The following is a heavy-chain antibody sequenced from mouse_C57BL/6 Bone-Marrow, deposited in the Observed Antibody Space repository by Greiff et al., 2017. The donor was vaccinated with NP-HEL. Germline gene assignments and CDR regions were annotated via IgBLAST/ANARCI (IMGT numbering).Heavy chain of an antibody. CDR3: AIFLWFAY. CDR2: INPSSGYT. Sequence: VQVVESGAELARPGASVKMSCKASGYTFTSYTMHWVKQRPGQGLEWIGYINPSSGYTKYNQKFKDKATLTADKSSSTAYMQLSSLTSEDSAVYYCAIFLWFAYWGQGTLVTVSA. CDR1: GYTFTSYT. V-gene: IGHV1-4*01. J-gene: IGHJ3*01.